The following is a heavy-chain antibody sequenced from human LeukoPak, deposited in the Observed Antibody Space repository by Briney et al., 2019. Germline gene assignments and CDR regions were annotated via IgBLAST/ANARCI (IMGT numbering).Heavy chain of an antibody. CDR2: ISYDGSNK. CDR3: ASWAYYYNGMDV. D-gene: IGHD7-27*01. Sequence: GSSLRLSGAASGFTFSSYAMHWVHQARGEGLEWVAVISYDGSNKYYADSVKGRFTISRDNSKNTLYLQMNSLRAEDTAVYYCASWAYYYNGMDVWGQGTTVTVSS. CDR1: GFTFSSYA. J-gene: IGHJ6*02. V-gene: IGHV3-30*14.